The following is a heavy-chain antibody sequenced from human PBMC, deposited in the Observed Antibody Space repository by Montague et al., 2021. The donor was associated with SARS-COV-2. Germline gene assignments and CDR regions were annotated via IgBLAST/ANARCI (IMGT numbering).Heavy chain of an antibody. J-gene: IGHJ4*02. V-gene: IGHV4-39*07. Sequence: SETLSLTCSVSDASISTSNYWGWLRQTPGKGLEWIASIHFTGTTYYKPSLKSRVTISVDTSKNQLSLKLTSLTAADTAIYFCAIDRNDGYDRFFDYWGQGTLVTVSS. CDR1: DASISTSNY. CDR3: AIDRNDGYDRFFDY. D-gene: IGHD5-12*01. CDR2: IHFTGTT.